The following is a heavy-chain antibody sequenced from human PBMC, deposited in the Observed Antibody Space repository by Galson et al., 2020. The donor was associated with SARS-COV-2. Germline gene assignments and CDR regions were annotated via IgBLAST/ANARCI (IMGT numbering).Heavy chain of an antibody. CDR2: IYHRGSP. Sequence: PSETLSLTCAVSGYSISSGYYWGWIRQPPGKELEWIGSIYHRGSPYYNPSLKSRVTISVDTSKNQFSLKLSSVTAADTAVYYCARAIVITMIVVVIGNWFDPWGQGTLVTVSS. D-gene: IGHD3-22*01. CDR1: GYSISSGYY. V-gene: IGHV4-38-2*01. J-gene: IGHJ5*02. CDR3: ARAIVITMIVVVIGNWFDP.